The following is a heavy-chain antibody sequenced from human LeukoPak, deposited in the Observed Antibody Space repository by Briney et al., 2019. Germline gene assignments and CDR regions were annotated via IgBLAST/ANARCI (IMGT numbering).Heavy chain of an antibody. D-gene: IGHD6-19*01. CDR3: RFYTSGSDY. CDR2: IRASDDTT. V-gene: IGHV3-23*01. J-gene: IGHJ4*02. Sequence: GGSLRLSCEVFGFPFSTSAMSWVRQAPGEGLEWVSGIRASDDTTYYVDSVRGRFTVSRDNSKNTLYLQMNSLRVEDTAVYYCRFYTSGSDYWGQGTLVTVSS. CDR1: GFPFSTSA.